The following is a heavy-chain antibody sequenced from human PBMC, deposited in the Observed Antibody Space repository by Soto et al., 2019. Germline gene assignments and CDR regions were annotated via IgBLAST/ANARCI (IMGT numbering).Heavy chain of an antibody. D-gene: IGHD1-26*01. CDR1: GFTFSSYG. CDR3: AREHRRRGVGARYRSGINAFDI. V-gene: IGHV3-33*01. J-gene: IGHJ3*02. CDR2: IWYDGSNK. Sequence: GGSLRLSCAASGFTFSSYGMHWVRQAPGKGLEWVAVIWYDGSNKYYADSVKGRFTISRDNSKNTLYLQMNSLRAEDTAVYYCAREHRRRGVGARYRSGINAFDIWGQGTMVTVSS.